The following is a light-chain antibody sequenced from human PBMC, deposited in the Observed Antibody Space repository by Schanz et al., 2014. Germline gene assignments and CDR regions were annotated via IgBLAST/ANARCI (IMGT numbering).Light chain of an antibody. J-gene: IGLJ2*01. CDR1: SSDVGAYNY. CDR3: CSYAGSSTYVV. V-gene: IGLV2-14*01. CDR2: DVS. Sequence: QSALTQPPSASGSPGQSVTISCTGTSSDVGAYNYVSWYQQHPGKAPKVMIYDVSNRPSGVSNRFSGSKSGNTASLTISGLQAEDEADYYCCSYAGSSTYVVFGGGTKLTVL.